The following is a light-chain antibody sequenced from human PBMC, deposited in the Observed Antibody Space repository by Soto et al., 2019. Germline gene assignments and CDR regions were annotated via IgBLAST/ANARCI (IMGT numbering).Light chain of an antibody. J-gene: IGKJ3*01. CDR2: GAS. Sequence: EIVLTQSPGTLSLSPGERATLSCRASQSVSSNYLAWYQQKPGQAPRLLIYGASSRATGIPDRFSGSGSGTDFTLTISRLEPEDFAMYYCQQYGGSPYTFGPGTKVDIK. V-gene: IGKV3-20*01. CDR1: QSVSSNY. CDR3: QQYGGSPYT.